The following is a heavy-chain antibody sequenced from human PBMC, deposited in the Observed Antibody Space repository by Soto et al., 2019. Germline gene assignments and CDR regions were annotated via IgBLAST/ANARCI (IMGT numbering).Heavy chain of an antibody. CDR3: ARVVITITRGAFDA. CDR2: TSHSGTS. J-gene: IGHJ3*01. V-gene: IGHV4-4*02. D-gene: IGHD3-9*01. Sequence: QVQLQESGPGLVKPSGTLSLTCAVSGGSISSSHWWTWVRQSPGKGLEYIGETSHSGTSNSNPSLKSPVTLSVDNSRTPSSLTLTSVAAADPCVYYGARVVITITRGAFDAWGQGTPVIVSS. CDR1: GGSISSSHW.